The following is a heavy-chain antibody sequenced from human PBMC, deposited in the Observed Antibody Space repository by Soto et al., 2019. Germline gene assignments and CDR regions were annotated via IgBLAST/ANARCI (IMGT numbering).Heavy chain of an antibody. D-gene: IGHD6-6*01. CDR2: ISGSGGST. Sequence: EVQLLESGGGLVQPGGSLRLSCAASGFTFSSYAMSWVRQAPGKGLEWVSAISGSGGSTYYADSVKGRFTISRDNSKNTLYLQMNSLRAEDTAVYYCAKDEYWGIAARFVAADAFDIWGQGTMVTVSS. V-gene: IGHV3-23*01. J-gene: IGHJ3*02. CDR1: GFTFSSYA. CDR3: AKDEYWGIAARFVAADAFDI.